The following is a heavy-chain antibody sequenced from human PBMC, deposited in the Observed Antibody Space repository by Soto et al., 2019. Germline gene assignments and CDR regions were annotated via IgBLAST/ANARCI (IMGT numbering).Heavy chain of an antibody. Sequence: ETLSLTCTVSGGSISSSSYYWGWIRQPPGKGLEWIGSIYYSGSTYYNPSLKSRVTISVDTSKNQFSLKLSSVTAADTAVYYCARFTTRSSYIDYWGQGTLVTVSS. CDR1: GGSISSSSYY. D-gene: IGHD1-1*01. CDR3: ARFTTRSSYIDY. V-gene: IGHV4-39*01. CDR2: IYYSGST. J-gene: IGHJ4*02.